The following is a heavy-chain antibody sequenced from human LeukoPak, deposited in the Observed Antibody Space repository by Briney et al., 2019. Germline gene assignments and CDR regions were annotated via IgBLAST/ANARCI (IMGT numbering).Heavy chain of an antibody. Sequence: GGSLRLSCAASGFTFSSYAMHWVRQAPGKGLEWVSSISSSSSHIYYADSVKGRFTISRDNAKNSLYLQMNSLRAEDTAVYYCARDLHYYDSSGYYRSGGMDVWGQGTLVTVSS. CDR2: ISSSSSHI. D-gene: IGHD3-22*01. V-gene: IGHV3-21*01. CDR3: ARDLHYYDSSGYYRSGGMDV. J-gene: IGHJ4*02. CDR1: GFTFSSYA.